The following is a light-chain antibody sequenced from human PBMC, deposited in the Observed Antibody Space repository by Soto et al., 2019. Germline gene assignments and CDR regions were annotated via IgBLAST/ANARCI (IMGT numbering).Light chain of an antibody. V-gene: IGLV2-23*01. Sequence: QSALTQPASVSGSPGQSITIFCSGTSSDVGSYNLVSWYQQHPGKAPKLMIYEGSKRPSGVSDRLSGSKSGNRASLTISGLQAEDEADYYCCSYAGSSTYVFGTGTKVTVL. CDR1: SSDVGSYNL. CDR3: CSYAGSSTYV. CDR2: EGS. J-gene: IGLJ1*01.